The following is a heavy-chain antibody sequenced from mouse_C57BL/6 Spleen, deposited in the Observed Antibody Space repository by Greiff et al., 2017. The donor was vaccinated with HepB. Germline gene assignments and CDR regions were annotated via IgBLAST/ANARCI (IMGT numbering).Heavy chain of an antibody. D-gene: IGHD1-1*01. V-gene: IGHV5-4*01. J-gene: IGHJ1*03. CDR2: ISDGGSYT. Sequence: EVHLVESGGGLVKPGGSLKLSCAASGFTFSSYAMSWVRQTPEKRLEWVATISDGGSYTYYPDNVKGRFTISRDNAKNNLYLQMSHLKSEDTAMYYCARDEVYYGRGYFDVWGTGTTVTVSS. CDR3: ARDEVYYGRGYFDV. CDR1: GFTFSSYA.